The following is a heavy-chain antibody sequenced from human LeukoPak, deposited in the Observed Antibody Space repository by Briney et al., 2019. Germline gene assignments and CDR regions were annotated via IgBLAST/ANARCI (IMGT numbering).Heavy chain of an antibody. CDR3: TAADTMRVDY. D-gene: IGHD6-13*01. V-gene: IGHV4-4*07. CDR2: IYTSGST. J-gene: IGHJ4*02. Sequence: SETLSLTCTVSGGSISSYYWSWIRQPAGKGLEWIGRIYTSGSTNYNPSLKSRVTISIDTSKNQFSLKLSSVTAADTAVYYCTAADTMRVDYWGQGTLVTVSS. CDR1: GGSISSYY.